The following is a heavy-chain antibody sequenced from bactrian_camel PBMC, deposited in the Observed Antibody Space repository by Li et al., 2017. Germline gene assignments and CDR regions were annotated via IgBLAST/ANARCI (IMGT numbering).Heavy chain of an antibody. J-gene: IGHJ4*01. Sequence: VQLVESGGGLVQPGGSLRLSCETSGFRFDRYPMTWVRQAPGKEREGVAAIDSDGIASYADSVKGRFTVSRDNANNTVNLMMNSLKPEDTGMYYCAAVYKAGLISRLIAADEYNYWGQGTQVTVS. CDR1: GFRFDRYP. CDR2: IDSDGIA. CDR3: AAVYKAGLISRLIAADEYNY. V-gene: IGHV3S10*01. D-gene: IGHD3*01.